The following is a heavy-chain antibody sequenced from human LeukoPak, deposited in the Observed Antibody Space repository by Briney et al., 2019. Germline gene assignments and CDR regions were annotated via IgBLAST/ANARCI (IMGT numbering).Heavy chain of an antibody. CDR2: ISPDGGNT. V-gene: IGHV3-64D*06. CDR3: VPKGTEGY. CDR1: GFTFSSYA. Sequence: GGSLRLSSSASGFTFSSYAMHWVRQAPGKGLEYVSAISPDGGNTYYADSVKGRFSISRDNSKNTLYLQMSSLRPEDTAVYYCVPKGTEGYWGQGTLVTVSS. J-gene: IGHJ4*02.